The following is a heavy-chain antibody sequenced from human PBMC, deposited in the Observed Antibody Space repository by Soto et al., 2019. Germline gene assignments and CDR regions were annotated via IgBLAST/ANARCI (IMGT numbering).Heavy chain of an antibody. CDR3: ARDAYLLTYYDFWSGYQYYHYYYMDV. CDR1: GYTFTSYY. J-gene: IGHJ6*03. CDR2: ITPSGGST. V-gene: IGHV1-46*03. Sequence: ASVKVSCKASGYTFTSYYMHWVRQAPGQGLEWMGIITPSGGSTSYAQKFQGRVTMTRDTSTSTVYMELSSLRSEDTAVYYCARDAYLLTYYDFWSGYQYYHYYYMDVWGKGTTVTVSS. D-gene: IGHD3-3*01.